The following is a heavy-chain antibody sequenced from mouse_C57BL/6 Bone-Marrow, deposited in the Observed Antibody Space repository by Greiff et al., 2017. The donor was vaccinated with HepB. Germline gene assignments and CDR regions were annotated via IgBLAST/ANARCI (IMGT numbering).Heavy chain of an antibody. CDR1: GYTFTDYE. Sequence: VQVVESGAELVRPGASVTLSCKASGYTFTDYEMHWVKQTPVHGLEWIGAIDPETGGTAYNQKFKGNAILTADNSSSTAYMELRSRTSKDSSVYYCTREEAYSNYEGFDYWGQGTTLTVSS. CDR2: IDPETGGT. V-gene: IGHV1-15*01. CDR3: TREEAYSNYEGFDY. D-gene: IGHD2-5*01. J-gene: IGHJ2*01.